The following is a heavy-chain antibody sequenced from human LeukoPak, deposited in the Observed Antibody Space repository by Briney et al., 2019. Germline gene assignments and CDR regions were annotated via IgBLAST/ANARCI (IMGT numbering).Heavy chain of an antibody. Sequence: GASVKVSCKASGYTFTGYYMHWVRQAPGQGLEWMGWINPNSGGTNYAQKFQGRVTMTRDTSISTAYMELSRLRSDDTAVYYCARGKLGIAKYYYYYYMDVWGKGTTVTVSS. D-gene: IGHD7-27*01. V-gene: IGHV1-2*02. J-gene: IGHJ6*03. CDR1: GYTFTGYY. CDR2: INPNSGGT. CDR3: ARGKLGIAKYYYYYYMDV.